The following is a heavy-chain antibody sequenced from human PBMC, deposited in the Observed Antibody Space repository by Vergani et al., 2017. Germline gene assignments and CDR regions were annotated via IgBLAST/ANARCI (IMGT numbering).Heavy chain of an antibody. D-gene: IGHD2/OR15-2a*01. J-gene: IGHJ3*02. CDR3: ARVSVSTPVAFDI. CDR2: IVVGSGNT. V-gene: IGHV1-58*01. CDR1: GFTFTSSA. Sequence: QMQLVQSGPEVKKPGTSVKVSCKASGFTFTSSAVQWVRQARGQRLDWIGWIVVGSGNTNYAQKFQERDTITRDMSTSTAYMELRSLRSDDTAVYYCARVSVSTPVAFDIWGQGTMVTVSS.